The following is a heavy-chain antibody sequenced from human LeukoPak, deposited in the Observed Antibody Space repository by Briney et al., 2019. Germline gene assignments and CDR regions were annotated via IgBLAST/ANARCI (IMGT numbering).Heavy chain of an antibody. D-gene: IGHD6-19*01. Sequence: PGGSLRLSCAASGFSFSSYSMNWVRQAPGKGLEWVSYISRSSSDIDYADSVKGRFTISRDDAKISLYLQMNSLRAEDTAVYYCARERSGWYGALDIWGQGTMVTASS. CDR1: GFSFSSYS. V-gene: IGHV3-21*01. CDR3: ARERSGWYGALDI. J-gene: IGHJ3*02. CDR2: ISRSSSDI.